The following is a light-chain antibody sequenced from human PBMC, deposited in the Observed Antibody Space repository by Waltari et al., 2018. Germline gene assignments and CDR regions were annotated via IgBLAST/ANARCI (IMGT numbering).Light chain of an antibody. CDR2: SNN. J-gene: IGLJ1*01. Sequence: QSVLTQPPSASGTPGQRVTISCSGSSSNIGSNTVTWYQQLPGTAPKLLIYSNNPRPAGFPDLVSGSKSGTSASLAISGLQSEDEADYYCAAWDDSLNGLYVFGTGTKVTVL. CDR3: AAWDDSLNGLYV. V-gene: IGLV1-44*01. CDR1: SSNIGSNT.